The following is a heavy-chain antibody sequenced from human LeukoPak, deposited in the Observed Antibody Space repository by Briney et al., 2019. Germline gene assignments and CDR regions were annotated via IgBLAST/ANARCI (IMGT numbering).Heavy chain of an antibody. V-gene: IGHV4-34*01. CDR1: GGSFSGYY. J-gene: IGHJ5*02. D-gene: IGHD3-10*01. CDR3: ARGGVRGVIIGWFDP. CDR2: INHSGST. Sequence: SETLSLTCAVYGGSFSGYYWSWIRQPPGKGLEWIGEINHSGSTNHNPSLKSRVTISVDTSKNQFSLKLSSVTAADTAVYYCARGGVRGVIIGWFDPWGQGTLVTVSS.